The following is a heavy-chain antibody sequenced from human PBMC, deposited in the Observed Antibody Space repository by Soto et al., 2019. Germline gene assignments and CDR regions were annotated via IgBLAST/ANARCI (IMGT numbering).Heavy chain of an antibody. CDR3: ARGRGPAHSSGPAWYFDY. CDR1: GGSISSYY. CDR2: IYYSGST. Sequence: SETLSLTCTVSGGSISSYYWSWIRQPPGKGLEWIGYIYYSGSTNYNPSLKSRVTISVDTSKNQFSLKLSSVTAADTAVYYCARGRGPAHSSGPAWYFDYWGQGTLVT. V-gene: IGHV4-59*01. J-gene: IGHJ4*02. D-gene: IGHD3-22*01.